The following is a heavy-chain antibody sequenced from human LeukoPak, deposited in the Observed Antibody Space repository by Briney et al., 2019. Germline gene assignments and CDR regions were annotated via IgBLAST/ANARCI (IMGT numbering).Heavy chain of an antibody. V-gene: IGHV3-11*04. CDR1: GFTFSDYY. J-gene: IGHJ3*02. D-gene: IGHD4-23*01. CDR2: ISSSGNTI. CDR3: ARETRLGSDYGGNFNMGVAFDI. Sequence: GGSLRLSCAASGFTFSDYYMSWIRQAPGKGLEWVSYISSSGNTIYYADSVKGRFTISRDNAKNSLYLQMNSLRAEDTAVYYCARETRLGSDYGGNFNMGVAFDIWGQGTMVTVSS.